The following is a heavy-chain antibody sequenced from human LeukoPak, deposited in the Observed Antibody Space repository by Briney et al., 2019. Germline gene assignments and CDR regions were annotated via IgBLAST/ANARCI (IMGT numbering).Heavy chain of an antibody. CDR3: AREEGYYDILTGYYVWFDP. Sequence: AGGSLRLSCAASGFTFSSYWMSWVRQAPGKGLEWVANIKQDGSEKYHVDSVKGRFTISRDNAKNSLYLQMNSLRAEDTAVYYCAREEGYYDILTGYYVWFDPWGQGTLVTVSS. V-gene: IGHV3-7*01. CDR1: GFTFSSYW. CDR2: IKQDGSEK. D-gene: IGHD3-9*01. J-gene: IGHJ5*02.